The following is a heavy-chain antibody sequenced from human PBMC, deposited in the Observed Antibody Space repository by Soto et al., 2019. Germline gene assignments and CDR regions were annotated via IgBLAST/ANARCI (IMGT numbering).Heavy chain of an antibody. CDR1: GWY. V-gene: IGHV4-34*01. D-gene: IGHD3-3*01. CDR2: INHSGST. J-gene: IGHJ3*02. CDR3: ARAYYDFWSGYLAAFDI. Sequence: GWYWSRNRQPPEKGLEWIGEINHSGSTNYNPSLKSRVTISVDTSKNQFSLKLSSVTAADTAVYYCARAYYDFWSGYLAAFDIWGQGTMVTVS.